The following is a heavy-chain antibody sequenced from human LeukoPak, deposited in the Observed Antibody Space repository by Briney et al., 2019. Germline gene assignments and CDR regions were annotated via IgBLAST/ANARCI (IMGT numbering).Heavy chain of an antibody. J-gene: IGHJ4*02. V-gene: IGHV3-21*01. D-gene: IGHD3-22*01. CDR3: AREYYYDENAGNY. CDR1: GFSFSRSS. Sequence: PGGSLRLSCAASGFSFSRSSMGRVRRAPGKGLEWVSSITASSTYIYYADSVKGRFTISRDNVEKSVYLQMNSLRAEDTAVYYCAREYYYDENAGNYWGQGTLVTVSS. CDR2: ITASSTYI.